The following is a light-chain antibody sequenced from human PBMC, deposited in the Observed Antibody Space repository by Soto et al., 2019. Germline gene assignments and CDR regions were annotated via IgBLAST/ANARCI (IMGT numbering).Light chain of an antibody. CDR1: SSDGGGYDF. V-gene: IGLV2-11*01. CDR3: CSYAGDLAL. J-gene: IGLJ2*01. Sequence: QSALTQPRSVSGSPGQSVTISCTGTSSDGGGYDFVSWYQQHPGKAPKLMISDVSKRPSGVPDRFSGSKSGNTASLTISGLQAEDEADYYCCSYAGDLALFGGGTSCPS. CDR2: DVS.